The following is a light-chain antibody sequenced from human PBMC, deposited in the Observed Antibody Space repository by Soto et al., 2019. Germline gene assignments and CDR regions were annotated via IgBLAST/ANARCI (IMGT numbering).Light chain of an antibody. V-gene: IGKV3-20*01. Sequence: EVVLTQSPGTLSLSPGERAILSCRASQSLNRNNLAWYQQKPGQAPRLLIYGASSRATGIPDRFSGSGAGTDFTLTISRVEPEDFAVYYCQHYHSALWTFGQGTKVEIK. CDR2: GAS. CDR1: QSLNRNN. J-gene: IGKJ1*01. CDR3: QHYHSALWT.